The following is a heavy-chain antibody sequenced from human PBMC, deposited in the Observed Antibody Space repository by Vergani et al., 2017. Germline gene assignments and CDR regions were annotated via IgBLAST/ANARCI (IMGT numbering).Heavy chain of an antibody. D-gene: IGHD1-7*01. J-gene: IGHJ4*02. V-gene: IGHV3-23*01. CDR2: ISGSGVSA. CDR3: AKQKFVAGNYLLDY. CDR1: EFTFSNYA. Sequence: EVQLLASGGGLVQPGGSLRLTCAASEFTFSNYAMNWVRQAPGKGLEWVSGISGSGVSAYYTDSVKGRFTISRDNSKYMLFLQMNNLRTDDTAIYYCAKQKFVAGNYLLDYWGQGTLVTISS.